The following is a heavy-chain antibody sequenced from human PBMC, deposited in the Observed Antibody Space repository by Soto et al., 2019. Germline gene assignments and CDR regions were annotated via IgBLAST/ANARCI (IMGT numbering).Heavy chain of an antibody. CDR3: ARDLGVIVVVPAAKNWFDP. D-gene: IGHD2-2*01. CDR1: GFSFSTYG. CDR2: ISGSGGDT. V-gene: IGHV3-23*01. J-gene: IGHJ5*02. Sequence: GGSLRLSCAASGFSFSTYGMGWVRQPPGKGLEWVSGISGSGGDTYYADSVKGRFTISRDNSKNTLYLRMNSLRAEDTAVYYCARDLGVIVVVPAAKNWFDPWGQGTLVTVPS.